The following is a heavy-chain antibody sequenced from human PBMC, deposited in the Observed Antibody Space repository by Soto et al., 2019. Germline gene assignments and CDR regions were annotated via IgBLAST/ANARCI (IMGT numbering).Heavy chain of an antibody. CDR2: IYHSGST. V-gene: IGHV4-4*02. CDR1: GGSISSSNW. D-gene: IGHD3-9*01. J-gene: IGHJ3*02. Sequence: QVQLQESGPGLVKPSGTLSLTCAVSGGSISSSNWWSWVRQPPGKGLEWIGEIYHSGSTNYNPSLKSRVTISVDKSKNQFSLKLSSVTAADTAVYYCATTLLRYFDVNAFDIWGQGTMVTVSS. CDR3: ATTLLRYFDVNAFDI.